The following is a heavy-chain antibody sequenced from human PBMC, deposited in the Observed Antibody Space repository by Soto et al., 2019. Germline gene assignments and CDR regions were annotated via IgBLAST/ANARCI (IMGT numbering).Heavy chain of an antibody. CDR1: GFTFSSHG. Sequence: QVHLVESGGGVVQPGRSLRLSCAASGFTFSSHGMHWIRQAPGKGLEWVAVIPYDGSHQYYADSVKGRFSISRDNSKTTLYLQMTSLRAEDTAVYYCAKLRVLEWEVQESDYWGQGTLVSVSS. J-gene: IGHJ4*02. D-gene: IGHD3-3*01. CDR3: AKLRVLEWEVQESDY. CDR2: IPYDGSHQ. V-gene: IGHV3-30*18.